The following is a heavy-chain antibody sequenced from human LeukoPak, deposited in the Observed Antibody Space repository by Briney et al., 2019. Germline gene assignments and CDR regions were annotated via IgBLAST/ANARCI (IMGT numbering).Heavy chain of an antibody. J-gene: IGHJ4*02. V-gene: IGHV1-69*04. CDR3: ARDEKRGRCDY. CDR1: GGTFSSYA. CDR2: IIPILGLA. Sequence: GASVKVSCKASGGTFSSYAINWVRQAPGQGLEWMGRIIPILGLANYAQRFQGRVTITADKSTSTAYMELSSLRSEDTAVYYCARDEKRGRCDYWGQGTLVTVSS.